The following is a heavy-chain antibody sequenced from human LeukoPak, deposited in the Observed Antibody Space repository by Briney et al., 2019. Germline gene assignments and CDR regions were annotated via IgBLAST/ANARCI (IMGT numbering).Heavy chain of an antibody. D-gene: IGHD1-7*01. V-gene: IGHV3-30-3*01. CDR2: ISYDGSNK. CDR3: AKEANWNLHYPHFDY. J-gene: IGHJ4*02. CDR1: GFTFSSYA. Sequence: GRSLRLSCVASGFTFSSYAMHWVRQAPGKGLEWVAVISYDGSNKYYADSVKGRFTISRDNSKNTLYLQMNSLRAEDTAVYYCAKEANWNLHYPHFDYWGQGTLVTVSS.